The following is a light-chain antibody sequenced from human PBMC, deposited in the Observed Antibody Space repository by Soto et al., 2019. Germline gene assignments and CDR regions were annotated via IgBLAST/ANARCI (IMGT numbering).Light chain of an antibody. Sequence: QSVLTQPASVSGSPGQSITISCTGTSSDVGGYYYVSWYQHHPGKAPKLMIYQVSNRPSGVSSRFSGSKSGTTASLTISGLQAEDEADYYCCSYAGASTFVLFGGGTKLTVL. CDR3: CSYAGASTFVL. CDR1: SSDVGGYYY. V-gene: IGLV2-23*02. CDR2: QVS. J-gene: IGLJ2*01.